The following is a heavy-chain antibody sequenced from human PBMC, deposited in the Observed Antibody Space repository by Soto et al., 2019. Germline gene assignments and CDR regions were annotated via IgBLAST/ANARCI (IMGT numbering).Heavy chain of an antibody. Sequence: QVQLVQSGAEVKKPGASVKVSCKASGYTFTSYAMHLVRQAPGQRLEWMGWINAGNGNTKYSQKFQGRVTITRDTSASTAYMQLSSLRSEDTAVYYCARDIRAFDWDYYYGMDVWGQGTTVTVSS. CDR2: INAGNGNT. V-gene: IGHV1-3*01. J-gene: IGHJ6*02. CDR1: GYTFTSYA. D-gene: IGHD3-9*01. CDR3: ARDIRAFDWDYYYGMDV.